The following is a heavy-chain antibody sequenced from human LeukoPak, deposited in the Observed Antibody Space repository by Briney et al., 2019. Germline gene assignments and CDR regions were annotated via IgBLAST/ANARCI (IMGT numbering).Heavy chain of an antibody. V-gene: IGHV3-23*01. J-gene: IGHJ4*02. Sequence: GGSLRLSCAASGFTFSSYAMSWVRQAPGGGLEWVSVISGSGGSTHYANSVKGRFTISRDNSRNTLYLQMNSLRAEDTAVYYCASHRRDGYNSDFDYWGQGILVTVSS. CDR3: ASHRRDGYNSDFDY. CDR2: ISGSGGST. D-gene: IGHD5-24*01. CDR1: GFTFSSYA.